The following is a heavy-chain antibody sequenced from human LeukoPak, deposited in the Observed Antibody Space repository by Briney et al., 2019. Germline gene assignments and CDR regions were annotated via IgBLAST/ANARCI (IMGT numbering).Heavy chain of an antibody. CDR1: GFTFDDYA. D-gene: IGHD3-10*01. CDR2: TSWSSGTI. V-gene: IGHV3-9*01. Sequence: QPGRCLRLSCAASGFTFDDYAMHWVRQAPGKGLEWLSGTSWSSGTIGYADSVKGRFTISRDNAKNSLYLQMNSLRAEDTALYYCAKDLVQSSGAFDIWSQGTMVTVSS. CDR3: AKDLVQSSGAFDI. J-gene: IGHJ3*02.